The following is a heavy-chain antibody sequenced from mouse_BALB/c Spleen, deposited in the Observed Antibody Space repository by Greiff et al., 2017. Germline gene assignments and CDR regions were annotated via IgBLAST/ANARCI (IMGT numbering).Heavy chain of an antibody. Sequence: QVQLQQSGAELAKPGASVKMSCKASGYTFTSYWMHWVKQRPGQGLEWIGYINPSTGYTEYNQKFKGKATLTADKSSSTAYMQLSSLTSEDSAVYYCARRGNYGAMDYWGQGTSVTVSS. CDR2: INPSTGYT. CDR3: ARRGNYGAMDY. V-gene: IGHV1-7*01. CDR1: GYTFTSYW. J-gene: IGHJ4*01. D-gene: IGHD2-1*01.